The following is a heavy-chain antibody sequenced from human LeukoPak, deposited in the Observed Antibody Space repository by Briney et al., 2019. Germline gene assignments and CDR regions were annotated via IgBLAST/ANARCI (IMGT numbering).Heavy chain of an antibody. Sequence: GASVKVSCRASGYTFTSSYMHWVRQAPGQGLEWMGIINPSGGSTSYAQKFQGRVTMTRDTSTSTVYMELSSLRSEDTAVYYCARGTVFSITIFEGDYFDYWGQGTLVTVSS. CDR2: INPSGGST. CDR3: ARGTVFSITIFEGDYFDY. CDR1: GYTFTSSY. V-gene: IGHV1-46*01. D-gene: IGHD3-3*01. J-gene: IGHJ4*02.